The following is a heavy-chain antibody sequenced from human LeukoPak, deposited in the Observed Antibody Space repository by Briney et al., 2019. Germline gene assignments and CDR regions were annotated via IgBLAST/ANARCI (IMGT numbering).Heavy chain of an antibody. CDR2: ISSSGSTI. V-gene: IGHV3-11*04. Sequence: GGSLRLSCAASGFTFSDYYMSWIRQAPGKGLEWVSYISSSGSTIYYADSVKGRFTISRDNAKNSLYLQMNSLRAEDTAVYYCARDTGVIGWGGSGYENRGLDYWGQGTLVTVSS. J-gene: IGHJ4*02. CDR1: GFTFSDYY. D-gene: IGHD5-12*01. CDR3: ARDTGVIGWGGSGYENRGLDY.